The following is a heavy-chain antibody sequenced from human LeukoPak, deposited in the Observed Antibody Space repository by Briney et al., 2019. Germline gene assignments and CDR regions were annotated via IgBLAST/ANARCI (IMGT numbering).Heavy chain of an antibody. CDR3: ARSIMPKPYYYYYYMDV. CDR1: GGTFSSYA. CDR2: IIPIFGTA. V-gene: IGHV1-69*05. D-gene: IGHD1-14*01. Sequence: SVKVSCKASGGTFSSYAISWVRQAPGQGLEWMGGIIPIFGTANYAQKFQGRATITTDESTSTAYMELSSLRSEDTAVYYCARSIMPKPYYYYYYMDVWGKGTTVTVSS. J-gene: IGHJ6*03.